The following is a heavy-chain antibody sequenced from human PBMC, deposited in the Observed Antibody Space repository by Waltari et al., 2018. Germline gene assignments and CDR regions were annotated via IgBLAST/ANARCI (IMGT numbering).Heavy chain of an antibody. CDR2: INFNRNEK. J-gene: IGHJ4*02. D-gene: IGHD3-10*01. CDR1: DFTFSTSW. CDR3: ATYRWLGY. Sequence: EVQPVESGGGVVQPGGPLRLSWVVPDFTFSTSWLTWVRQAPGRGLEGVANINFNRNEKNYVDCVKGRFTISRDNARSSLYLQMNSLRVEDTAVYYCATYRWLGYWGLGTLVTVSS. V-gene: IGHV3-7*03.